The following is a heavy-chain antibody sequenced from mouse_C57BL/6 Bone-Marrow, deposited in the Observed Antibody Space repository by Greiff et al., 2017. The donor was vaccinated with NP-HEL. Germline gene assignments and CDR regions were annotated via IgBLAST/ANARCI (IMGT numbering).Heavy chain of an antibody. Sequence: EVKLVESGGDLVKPGGSLKLSCAASGFTFSSYGMSWVRQTPDKRLEWVATISSGGSYTYYPDSVKGRFTISRDNAKNTLYLQMSSLKSEDTAMYYCASRPIRPEFAYWGQGTLVTVSA. CDR2: ISSGGSYT. CDR1: GFTFSSYG. CDR3: ASRPIRPEFAY. D-gene: IGHD2-12*01. V-gene: IGHV5-6*02. J-gene: IGHJ3*01.